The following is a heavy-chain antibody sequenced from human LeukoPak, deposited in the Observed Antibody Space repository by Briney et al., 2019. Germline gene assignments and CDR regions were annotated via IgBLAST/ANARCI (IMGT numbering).Heavy chain of an antibody. V-gene: IGHV3-9*01. D-gene: IGHD3-10*01. CDR2: ISWNSGSI. CDR3: AKDIADGSGSYYNPNWYFDL. J-gene: IGHJ2*01. Sequence: GGSLRLSCAASGFTFDDYAMHRVRQAPGKGLEWVSGISWNSGSIGYADSVKGRFTISRDNAKNSLYLQMSSLRAEDTALYYCAKDIADGSGSYYNPNWYFDLWGRGTLVTVSS. CDR1: GFTFDDYA.